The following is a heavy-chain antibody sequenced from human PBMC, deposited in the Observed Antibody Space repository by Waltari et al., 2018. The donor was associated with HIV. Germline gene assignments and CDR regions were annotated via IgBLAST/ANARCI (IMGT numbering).Heavy chain of an antibody. CDR2: IYYSGST. CDR1: GGSISSSSYY. CDR3: ARHYGTHHDDSSGYYYRN. J-gene: IGHJ1*01. D-gene: IGHD3-22*01. Sequence: QLQLQESGPGLVKPSETLSLTCTVSGGSISSSSYYWGWIRQPPGKGLEWIGSIYYSGSTYHNPSLKSRVTISVDTSKNQFSLKLSSVTAADTAVYYCARHYGTHHDDSSGYYYRNWGQGTLVTVSS. V-gene: IGHV4-39*01.